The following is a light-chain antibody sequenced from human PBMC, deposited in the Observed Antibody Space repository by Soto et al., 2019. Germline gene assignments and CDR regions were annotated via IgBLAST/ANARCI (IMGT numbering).Light chain of an antibody. CDR1: QGVSRY. J-gene: IGKJ3*01. CDR3: QKYNGDPPFT. V-gene: IGKV1-27*01. Sequence: DIQMTQFPSSLSASVGDRVTMTCRASQGVSRYLAWYQQKPGEVPKLLSYGASTLQSGVPSRFSGSGSGPDFTLTITSLQPEDVATYYCQKYNGDPPFTFGPGTKVDI. CDR2: GAS.